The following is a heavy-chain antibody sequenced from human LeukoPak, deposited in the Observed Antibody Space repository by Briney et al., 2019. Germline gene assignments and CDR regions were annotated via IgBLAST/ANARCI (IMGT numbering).Heavy chain of an antibody. J-gene: IGHJ3*02. V-gene: IGHV4-59*10. CDR2: IYTSGST. CDR3: ARNWAWGDPANDAFDI. CDR1: GGSFSGYY. Sequence: SETLSLTCAVYGGSFSGYYWSWIRQPPGKGLEWIGRIYTSGSTNYNPSLKSRVTISVDTSKNQFSLKLSSVTAADTAVYYCARNWAWGDPANDAFDIWGQGTMVTVSS. D-gene: IGHD3-16*01.